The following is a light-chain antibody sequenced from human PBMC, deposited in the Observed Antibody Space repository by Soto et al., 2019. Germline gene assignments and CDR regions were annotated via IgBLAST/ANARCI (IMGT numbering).Light chain of an antibody. CDR2: TAS. CDR3: QQSFSAPRT. Sequence: DIQMTQSPSSLSASVGDRVTITRRASQRIMTYLNWYQQHPGEAPKLLIYTASTLHSGVPSRFSGSGSGTDFTLTINNLQHEDFATYYCQQSFSAPRTFGQGTKVEIK. CDR1: QRIMTY. V-gene: IGKV1-39*01. J-gene: IGKJ1*01.